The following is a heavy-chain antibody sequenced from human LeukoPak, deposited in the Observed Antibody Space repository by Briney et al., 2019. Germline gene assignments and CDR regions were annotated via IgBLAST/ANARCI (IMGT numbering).Heavy chain of an antibody. J-gene: IGHJ4*02. V-gene: IGHV1-8*01. D-gene: IGHD3-22*01. Sequence: ASVKVSCKASGYTFTSYDINWVRQATGQGLEWMGWMNPNSGNTGYAQKFQGRVTMTRNTSISTAYMELSSLRVEDTGVYYCARDPRGPIGFDSSGRDTFEYWGQGTLVTVSS. CDR1: GYTFTSYD. CDR3: ARDPRGPIGFDSSGRDTFEY. CDR2: MNPNSGNT.